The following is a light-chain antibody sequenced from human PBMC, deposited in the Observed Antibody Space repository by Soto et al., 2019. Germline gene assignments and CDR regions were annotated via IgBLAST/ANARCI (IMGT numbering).Light chain of an antibody. V-gene: IGKV3-15*01. CDR1: RTIGTN. J-gene: IGKJ4*01. CDR2: KTS. Sequence: IVMTQSPATVSVSPGESASLSCRASRTIGTNLGWYQQKPGQAPRLIISKTSTRAAGVPARFSGSGSGTEFTRTITSLQSEDIAVYYCQQYADWPLTFGGGTKVDIK. CDR3: QQYADWPLT.